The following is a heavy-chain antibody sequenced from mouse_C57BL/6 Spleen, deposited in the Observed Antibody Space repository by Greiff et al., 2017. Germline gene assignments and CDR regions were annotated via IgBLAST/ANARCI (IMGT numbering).Heavy chain of an antibody. Sequence: VQLQQSGAELVMPGASVKLSCKASGYTFTSYWMHWVKQRPGQGLEWIGEIDPSDSYTNYNQKFKGKSTLTVDKSSSTAYMQLSSLTSEDSAVYYCARKGSSGWYFDVWGTGTTVTVSS. CDR2: IDPSDSYT. D-gene: IGHD1-1*01. CDR3: ARKGSSGWYFDV. CDR1: GYTFTSYW. J-gene: IGHJ1*03. V-gene: IGHV1-69*01.